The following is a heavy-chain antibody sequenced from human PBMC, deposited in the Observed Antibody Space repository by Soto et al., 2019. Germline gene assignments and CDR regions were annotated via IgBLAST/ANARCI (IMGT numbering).Heavy chain of an antibody. J-gene: IGHJ4*02. CDR2: IWSDGSNR. V-gene: IGHV3-33*01. CDR3: ARGLQGVDN. Sequence: QVQLVESGGGVVQPGRSLRLSCVASGFTFSVYGMHWVRQPPGKGLEWVAVIWSDGSNRYYADSVKGRFTISRDNSQNTLYLQMNSLRAEDTAVYYCARGLQGVDNWGQGTLVTVSS. CDR1: GFTFSVYG. D-gene: IGHD4-4*01.